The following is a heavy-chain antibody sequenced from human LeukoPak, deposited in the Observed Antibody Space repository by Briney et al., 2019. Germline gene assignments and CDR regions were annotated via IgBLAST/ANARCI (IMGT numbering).Heavy chain of an antibody. Sequence: PGGSLGLSCAASGFTFSSYGMHWVRQAPGKGLEWVAVTWYDGSNKYYADSVKGRFTISRDNSKNTLYLQMNSLRAEDTAVYYCAKEGVVVPAAIVAYGYYFDYWGQGTLVTVSS. CDR1: GFTFSSYG. CDR3: AKEGVVVPAAIVAYGYYFDY. V-gene: IGHV3-33*06. D-gene: IGHD2-2*02. CDR2: TWYDGSNK. J-gene: IGHJ4*02.